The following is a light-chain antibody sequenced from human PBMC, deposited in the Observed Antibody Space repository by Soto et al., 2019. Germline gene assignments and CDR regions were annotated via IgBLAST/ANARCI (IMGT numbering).Light chain of an antibody. CDR3: SSYTTSTSFLL. Sequence: QSALTQPAFVSGSPGQSITISCTGTSSDIGNYDFVSWYQQVPGTAPKAMIYEVSSRPSGVSNRFSGSKSGNTASLTISGLQAEDEAYYYCSSYTTSTSFLLFGGGTQLTVL. V-gene: IGLV2-14*01. CDR1: SSDIGNYDF. CDR2: EVS. J-gene: IGLJ2*01.